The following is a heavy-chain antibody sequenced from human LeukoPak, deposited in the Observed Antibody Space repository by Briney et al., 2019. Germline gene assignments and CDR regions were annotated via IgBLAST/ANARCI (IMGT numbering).Heavy chain of an antibody. CDR3: ARGDLTSSSGCFDP. V-gene: IGHV4-59*12. Sequence: SETLSLTCTVSGGSISSYYWSWIRQPPGKGLEWVGYIRYSVSTGYNPSLKSRVTISVDTSKNQFSLKLSSVTAADTAVYYCARGDLTSSSGCFDPWGQGTLVTVSS. D-gene: IGHD6-19*01. CDR2: IRYSVST. J-gene: IGHJ5*02. CDR1: GGSISSYY.